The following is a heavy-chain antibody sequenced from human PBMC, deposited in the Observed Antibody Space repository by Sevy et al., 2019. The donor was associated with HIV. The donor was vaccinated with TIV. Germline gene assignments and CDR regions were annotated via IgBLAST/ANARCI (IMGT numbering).Heavy chain of an antibody. V-gene: IGHV1-69*13. CDR1: GGTFRSYI. J-gene: IGHJ4*02. CDR3: ARWSISLDY. CDR2: ITPALGAT. Sequence: ASVKVSCKASGGTFRSYITSWVRQAPGQGLEWMGGITPALGATNYTRNFKDRVTITADESTNTVYMELGGLRSEDTAVYFCARWSISLDYWGQGTLVTVSS. D-gene: IGHD3-3*02.